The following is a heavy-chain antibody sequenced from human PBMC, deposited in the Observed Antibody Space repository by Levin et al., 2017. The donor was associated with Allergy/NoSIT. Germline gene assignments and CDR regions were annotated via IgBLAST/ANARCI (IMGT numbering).Heavy chain of an antibody. CDR2: ISSSSSYI. V-gene: IGHV3-21*01. CDR1: GFTFSSYS. CDR3: ARDAGGGITVTDAFDI. D-gene: IGHD4-17*01. Sequence: GESLKISRAASGFTFSSYSMNWVRQAPGKGLEWVSSISSSSSYIYYADSVKGRFTISRDNAKNSLYLQMNSLRAEDTAVYYCARDAGGGITVTDAFDIWGQGTMVTVSS. J-gene: IGHJ3*02.